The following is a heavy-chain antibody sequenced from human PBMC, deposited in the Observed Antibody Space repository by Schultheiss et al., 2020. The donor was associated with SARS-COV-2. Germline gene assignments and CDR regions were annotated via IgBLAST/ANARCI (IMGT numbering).Heavy chain of an antibody. J-gene: IGHJ5*02. Sequence: GGSLRLSCAASGFTFSSYGMHWVRQAPGKGLEWVAVIWYDGSNKYYADSVKGRFTISRDNSKNTLYLQMNSLRAEDTAVYYCAREAPGDIVVVPAGFDPWGQGTLVTVSS. V-gene: IGHV3-33*01. CDR3: AREAPGDIVVVPAGFDP. D-gene: IGHD2-2*01. CDR2: IWYDGSNK. CDR1: GFTFSSYG.